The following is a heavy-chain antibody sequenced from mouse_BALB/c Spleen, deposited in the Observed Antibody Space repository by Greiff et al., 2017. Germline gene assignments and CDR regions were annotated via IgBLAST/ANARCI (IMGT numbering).Heavy chain of an antibody. D-gene: IGHD2-2*01. CDR2: IYPGNGDT. V-gene: IGHV1-12*01. CDR1: GYTFTSYN. J-gene: IGHJ2*01. Sequence: QGQLQQPGAELVKPGASVKMSCKASGYTFTSYNMHWVKQTPGQGLEWIGAIYPGNGDTSYNQKFKGKATLTADKSSSTAYMQLSSLTSEDSAVYYCARSVWLKYYFDYWGQGTTLTVSS. CDR3: ARSVWLKYYFDY.